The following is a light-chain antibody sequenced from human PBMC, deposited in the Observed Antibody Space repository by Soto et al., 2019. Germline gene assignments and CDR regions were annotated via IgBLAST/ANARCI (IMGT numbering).Light chain of an antibody. CDR3: QQYDEYPI. V-gene: IGKV3-20*01. CDR1: QSVSSNH. J-gene: IGKJ4*01. Sequence: EIVLTQSPDTLSLSPGERASLSCRVSQSVSSNHLAWYQQTPGQAPRLLIYGVSTRATGIPDRFRGSGSGTDFTLTITRLEPEDFAVYWCQQYDEYPIFGGGTKVEIK. CDR2: GVS.